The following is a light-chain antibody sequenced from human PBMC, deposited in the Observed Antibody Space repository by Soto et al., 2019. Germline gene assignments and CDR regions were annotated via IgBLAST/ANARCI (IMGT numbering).Light chain of an antibody. J-gene: IGKJ1*01. CDR2: KAS. Sequence: DIQLTQSPSFLSASVGDRVTITCRASQTIINLLAWYQQKPGKAPKLLIYKASSLESEVPSRFSGSGSGTEFTLTISSLQPDDFATYYCQHYNSYSEAFGQGTKVDIK. V-gene: IGKV1-5*03. CDR1: QTIINL. CDR3: QHYNSYSEA.